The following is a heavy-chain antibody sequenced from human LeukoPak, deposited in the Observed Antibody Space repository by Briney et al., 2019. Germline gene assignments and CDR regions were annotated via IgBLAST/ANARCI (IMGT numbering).Heavy chain of an antibody. J-gene: IGHJ6*02. CDR3: AREAPTYYYYYGMDV. CDR2: ISSSSSYI. D-gene: IGHD4-17*01. CDR1: GFTFSSYS. V-gene: IGHV3-21*01. Sequence: KTGGSLRLSCAASGFTFSSYSMNWVRQAPGKGLEWVSSISSSSSYIYYADSVKGRLTISRDNAKNSLYLQMNSLRAEDTAVYYCAREAPTYYYYYGMDVWGQGTTVTVSS.